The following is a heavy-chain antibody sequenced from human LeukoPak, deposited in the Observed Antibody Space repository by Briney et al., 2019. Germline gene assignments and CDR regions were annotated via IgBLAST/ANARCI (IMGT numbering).Heavy chain of an antibody. Sequence: GGSLRLSCAASGFTVSSTHMSWVRQAPGKGLEWVSVIYSGGNIYYIESVKGRFTISRDTSKNTLYLQMNSLRTEDTAVYYCASSRTAASSNWFDPWGQGTLVTVSS. CDR1: GFTVSSTH. CDR2: IYSGGNI. J-gene: IGHJ5*02. CDR3: ASSRTAASSNWFDP. D-gene: IGHD6-13*01. V-gene: IGHV3-53*01.